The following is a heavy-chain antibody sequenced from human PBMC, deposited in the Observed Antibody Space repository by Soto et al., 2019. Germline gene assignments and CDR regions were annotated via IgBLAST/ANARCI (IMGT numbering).Heavy chain of an antibody. D-gene: IGHD3-10*01. CDR3: ARAPFRGAVFGGKDV. J-gene: IGHJ6*02. CDR2: IDPARGNM. CDR1: GYIFTSYA. Sequence: ASVKISCKASGYIFTSYALQWVRQAPGQNLEWIAWIDPARGNMKYSLKFLGRVTITRDTSANTAYLELSDLRYGDTGVYYCARAPFRGAVFGGKDVWGQRTTVTVS. V-gene: IGHV1-3*01.